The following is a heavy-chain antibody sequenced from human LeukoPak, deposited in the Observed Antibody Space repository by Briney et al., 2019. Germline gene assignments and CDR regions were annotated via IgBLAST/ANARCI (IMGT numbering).Heavy chain of an antibody. D-gene: IGHD7-27*01. CDR1: GFTFRTYG. V-gene: IGHV3-23*01. Sequence: GGSLRLSCEASGFTFRTYGMTGVRQAPGKALEWFSGITGSSTWTYSADSVKGRFSISRDNSKNPLHLQMDSLRAEDTAIYYCARELVSLGTGYFDLWGRGTLVTVSS. J-gene: IGHJ2*01. CDR2: ITGSSTWT. CDR3: ARELVSLGTGYFDL.